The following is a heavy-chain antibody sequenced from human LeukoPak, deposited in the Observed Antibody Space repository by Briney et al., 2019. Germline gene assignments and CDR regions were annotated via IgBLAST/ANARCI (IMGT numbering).Heavy chain of an antibody. D-gene: IGHD1-14*01. CDR2: ISGNKNYI. Sequence: GGSLRLSCAASGFTFSSYSMNWVRQAPGKGLEWVSSISGNKNYIYYADSVGGRFTISRDNARDSLFLQMDSLRAEDTGVYYCARDPYNPGPIDYWGQGTLVTVSS. CDR3: ARDPYNPGPIDY. CDR1: GFTFSSYS. V-gene: IGHV3-21*01. J-gene: IGHJ4*02.